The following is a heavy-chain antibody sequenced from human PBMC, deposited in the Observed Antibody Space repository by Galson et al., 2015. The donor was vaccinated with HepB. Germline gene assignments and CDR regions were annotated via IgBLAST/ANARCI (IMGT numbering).Heavy chain of an antibody. CDR3: VTDYIGF. V-gene: IGHV3-7*01. CDR1: GLTISDYW. J-gene: IGHJ4*02. CDR2: INKDGNEE. Sequence: SLRLSCATSGLTISDYWMSWVRQTPGKGLEWVANINKDGNEEYYVDSVKGRFTISRDNAKNSLYLQMNSLRVEDTAVYSCVTDYIGFWGQGTLVTVSS.